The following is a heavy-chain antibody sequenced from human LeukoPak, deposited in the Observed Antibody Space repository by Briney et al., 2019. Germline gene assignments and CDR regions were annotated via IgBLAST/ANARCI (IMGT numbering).Heavy chain of an antibody. D-gene: IGHD3-10*01. CDR2: MSYSGIT. CDR1: GASISGSSYY. Sequence: SETLSLTCTVSGASISGSSYYWGWIRQPPGKGLEWIGSMSYSGITYYNPSLESRVTISVDTSKNQFSLKLSSVTAADTAVYYCARPSSGISRFDSWGQGTLVTVSS. J-gene: IGHJ4*02. CDR3: ARPSSGISRFDS. V-gene: IGHV4-39*01.